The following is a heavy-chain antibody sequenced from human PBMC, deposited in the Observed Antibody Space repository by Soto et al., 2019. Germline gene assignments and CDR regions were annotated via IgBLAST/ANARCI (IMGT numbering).Heavy chain of an antibody. V-gene: IGHV3-23*01. CDR3: AKDIVLRYFDWLLHAFDI. Sequence: EWVSAISGSGGSTYYADSVKGRFTISRDNSKNTLYLXMNSLRAEDTAVYYCAKDIVLRYFDWLLHAFDIWGQGTMVTVSS. CDR2: ISGSGGST. D-gene: IGHD3-9*01. J-gene: IGHJ3*02.